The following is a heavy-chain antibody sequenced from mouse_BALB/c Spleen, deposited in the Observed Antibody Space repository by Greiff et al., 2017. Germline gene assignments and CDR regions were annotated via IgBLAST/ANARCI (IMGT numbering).Heavy chain of an antibody. D-gene: IGHD2-1*01. V-gene: IGHV2-9*02. Sequence: VKLQESGPGLVAPSQSLSITCTVSGFSLTSYGVHWVRQPPGKGLEWLGVIWAGGSTNYNSALMSRLSISKDNSKSQVFLKMNSLQTDDTAMYYCARGGNYVFAYWGQGTLVTVSA. CDR2: IWAGGST. CDR3: ARGGNYVFAY. CDR1: GFSLTSYG. J-gene: IGHJ3*01.